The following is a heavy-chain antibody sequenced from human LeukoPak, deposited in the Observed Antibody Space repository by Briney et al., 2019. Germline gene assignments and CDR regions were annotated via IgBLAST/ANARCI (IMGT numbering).Heavy chain of an antibody. CDR2: ISGSGGVT. V-gene: IGHV3-23*01. CDR3: AKTYSSTWYVFDY. J-gene: IGHJ4*02. D-gene: IGHD6-13*01. CDR1: GFTFSSYV. Sequence: GRSLRLSCAASGFTFSSYVMTWVRQAPGKGLEWVSAISGSGGVTHYADSVKGRFTFSRDNSKNTLYLQMNSLRAEDTAVYYCAKTYSSTWYVFDYWGQGTQVTVSS.